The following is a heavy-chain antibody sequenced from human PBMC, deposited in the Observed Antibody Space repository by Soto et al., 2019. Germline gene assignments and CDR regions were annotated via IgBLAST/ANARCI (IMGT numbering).Heavy chain of an antibody. CDR2: IYRGGGT. D-gene: IGHD4-4*01. Sequence: EVQLVETGGGLIQPGGSLRLSCAASEFSVSSNYMSWVRQAPGKGLEWVSVIYRGGGTYYADSVKGQFTISRDNSKNTVYLQMNSLRAEDTAVYYCASLYRGLTVTRTEVFDYWGQGTLVTVSS. CDR3: ASLYRGLTVTRTEVFDY. J-gene: IGHJ4*02. CDR1: EFSVSSNY. V-gene: IGHV3-53*02.